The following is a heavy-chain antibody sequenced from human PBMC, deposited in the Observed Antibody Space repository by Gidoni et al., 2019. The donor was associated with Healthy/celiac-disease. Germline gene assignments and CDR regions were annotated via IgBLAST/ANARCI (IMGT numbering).Heavy chain of an antibody. CDR1: GGSISSYY. D-gene: IGHD2-8*01. CDR2: IYYSGST. V-gene: IGHV4-59*01. Sequence: QVQLQESGPGLVKPSETLSLTCTVSGGSISSYYWSWIRQPPGKGLEWIGYIYYSGSTNYNPSLKRRVTISVDTSKNQFSLKLSSVTAADTAVYYCARIGYCTNGVCYSFDYWGQGTLVTVSS. CDR3: ARIGYCTNGVCYSFDY. J-gene: IGHJ4*02.